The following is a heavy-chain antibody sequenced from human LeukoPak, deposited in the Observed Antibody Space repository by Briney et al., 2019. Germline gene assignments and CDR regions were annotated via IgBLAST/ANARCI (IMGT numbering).Heavy chain of an antibody. D-gene: IGHD1-1*01. V-gene: IGHV3-23*01. CDR3: AKENWNDELFDY. J-gene: IGHJ4*02. CDR1: GGTFSSYA. CDR2: ISGSGGST. Sequence: SCKASGGTFSSYAMSWVRQAPGKGLEWVSAISGSGGSTYYADSVKGRFTISRDNSKNTLYLQMNSLRAEDTAVYYCAKENWNDELFDYWGQGTLVTVSS.